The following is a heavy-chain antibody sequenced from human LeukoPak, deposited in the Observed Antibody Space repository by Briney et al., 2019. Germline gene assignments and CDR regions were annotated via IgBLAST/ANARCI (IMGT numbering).Heavy chain of an antibody. Sequence: SETLSLTCTVSGGSISSHYWSWIRQPPGKGLEWIGYIYYSGSTNYNPSLKSRVTISVDTSRNQFSLKLSSVTAADSAVYYCARRTGYLNYYYHYYMDVWGNGTTVTVSS. D-gene: IGHD3/OR15-3a*01. CDR2: IYYSGST. CDR3: ARRTGYLNYYYHYYMDV. V-gene: IGHV4-59*11. CDR1: GGSISSHY. J-gene: IGHJ6*03.